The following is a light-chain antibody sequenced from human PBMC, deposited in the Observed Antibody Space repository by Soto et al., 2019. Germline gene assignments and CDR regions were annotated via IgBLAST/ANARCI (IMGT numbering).Light chain of an antibody. CDR2: KAS. CDR3: QQAYSFPIT. V-gene: IGKV1-12*01. CDR1: HDIRKY. Sequence: DIHVTQSPSSLSASVGDRVTINCQAGHDIRKYLNWYQQKPGKAPRLLIYKASSLESGVPSRFSGSGSGTDFTLTINSLQPEDFATYYCQQAYSFPITVGQGGRLATK. J-gene: IGKJ5*01.